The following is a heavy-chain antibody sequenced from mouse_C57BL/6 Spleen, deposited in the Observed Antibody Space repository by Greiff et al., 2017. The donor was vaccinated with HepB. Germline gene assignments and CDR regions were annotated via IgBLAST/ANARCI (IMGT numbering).Heavy chain of an antibody. V-gene: IGHV1-53*01. CDR3: ARWWDYDGRAYYFDY. CDR1: GYTFTSYW. Sequence: QVQLKQPGTELVKPGASVKLSCKASGYTFTSYWMHWVKQRPGQGLEWIGNINPSNGGTNYNEKFKSKATLTVDKSSSTAYMQLSSLTSEDSAVYYCARWWDYDGRAYYFDYWGQGTTLTVSS. CDR2: INPSNGGT. J-gene: IGHJ2*01. D-gene: IGHD2-4*01.